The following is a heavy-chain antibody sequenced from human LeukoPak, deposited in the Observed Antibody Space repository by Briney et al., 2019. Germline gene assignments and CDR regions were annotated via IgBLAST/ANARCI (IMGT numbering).Heavy chain of an antibody. D-gene: IGHD3-22*01. Sequence: PGRSLRLSCAASGFTFSSYGMHWVRQAPGKGLEWVAVIWYDGSNKYYADSVKGRFTSSRDNSKNTLYLQMNSLRAEDTAVYYCAKAGDYYDSSTYMDVWGKGTTVTVSS. V-gene: IGHV3-33*06. J-gene: IGHJ6*03. CDR1: GFTFSSYG. CDR3: AKAGDYYDSSTYMDV. CDR2: IWYDGSNK.